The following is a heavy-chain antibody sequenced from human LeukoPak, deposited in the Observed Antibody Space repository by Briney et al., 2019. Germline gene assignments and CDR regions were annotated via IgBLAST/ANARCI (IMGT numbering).Heavy chain of an antibody. Sequence: SETLSLTCTVSGGSFSSSSYYWGWIRQPPGKGLEWIGSIYYTGSTYYSPSLNSRVTIIVDTSKSQFSLKLTSVTAADTAVYFCARTLSGWFAFDIWGQGTMVTVSS. J-gene: IGHJ3*02. D-gene: IGHD6-19*01. CDR3: ARTLSGWFAFDI. CDR2: IYYTGST. V-gene: IGHV4-39*01. CDR1: GGSFSSSSYY.